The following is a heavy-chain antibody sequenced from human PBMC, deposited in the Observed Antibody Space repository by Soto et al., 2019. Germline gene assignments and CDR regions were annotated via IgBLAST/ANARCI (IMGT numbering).Heavy chain of an antibody. D-gene: IGHD2-21*02. V-gene: IGHV1-2*02. CDR3: ASGGAYCGGDCYSAENWFDP. Sequence: ASVKVSCKASGYTFTGYYMHWVRQAPGQGLEWMGWMNPNSGGTNYAQKFQGRVTLTRDTSISTAYMELSRLRSDDTAVYYCASGGAYCGGDCYSAENWFDPWGQGTLVTVSS. J-gene: IGHJ5*02. CDR2: MNPNSGGT. CDR1: GYTFTGYY.